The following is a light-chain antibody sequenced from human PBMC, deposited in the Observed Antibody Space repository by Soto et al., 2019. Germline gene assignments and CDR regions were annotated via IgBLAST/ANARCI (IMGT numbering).Light chain of an antibody. Sequence: IQLTHSPSSLYASVGDRVTITCRASQAIRTALGWYQQKPGKVPKLLIYAASILQSGVPSRFSGSGSGTDFTLTISSLQPEDFATYYCLLDFRYFWAFGQGTKVDIK. J-gene: IGKJ1*01. V-gene: IGKV1-6*01. CDR1: QAIRTA. CDR3: LLDFRYFWA. CDR2: AAS.